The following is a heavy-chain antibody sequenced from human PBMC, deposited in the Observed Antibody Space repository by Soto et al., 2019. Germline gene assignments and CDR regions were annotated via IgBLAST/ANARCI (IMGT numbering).Heavy chain of an antibody. CDR3: ARDRGIRMRRIDY. CDR1: GYSISSGFY. J-gene: IGHJ4*02. V-gene: IGHV4-38-2*02. D-gene: IGHD5-18*01. Sequence: KPSETLSLTCAISGYSISSGFYWGWIRQSPGKGLEWIGNVYRSGNAYYNPSLRSQVTISMDTSKNEVSLRLNAVTAADTAAYYCARDRGIRMRRIDYWGQGTLVTVSS. CDR2: VYRSGNA.